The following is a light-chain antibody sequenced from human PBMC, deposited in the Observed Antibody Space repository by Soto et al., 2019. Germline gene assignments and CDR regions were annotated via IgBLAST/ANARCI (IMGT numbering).Light chain of an antibody. J-gene: IGLJ2*01. Sequence: QSVLTQPPSASGTPGQRVVISCSGNSANIGSNAVHWYQQLPGAAPKLIIDDDNQRPSGVPDRFSGSKSGTSASLAISGLQSEDEADYYCAAWDDSLNGVVFGGGTKLTVL. CDR2: DDN. V-gene: IGLV1-44*01. CDR3: AAWDDSLNGVV. CDR1: SANIGSNA.